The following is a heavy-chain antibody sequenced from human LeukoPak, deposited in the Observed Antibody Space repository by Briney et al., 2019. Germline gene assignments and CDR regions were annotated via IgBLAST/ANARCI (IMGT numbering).Heavy chain of an antibody. V-gene: IGHV4-59*01. CDR1: GGSISSYY. CDR3: ARDRVGATPGYYYYGMDV. J-gene: IGHJ6*02. D-gene: IGHD1-26*01. CDR2: IYYTGST. Sequence: SETLSLTCTVSGGSISSYYWSWIRQPPGKGLEWIGYIYYTGSTNYNPSLKSRATISVDTSKNQFSLKLSSVTAADTAVYYCARDRVGATPGYYYYGMDVWGQGTTVTVSS.